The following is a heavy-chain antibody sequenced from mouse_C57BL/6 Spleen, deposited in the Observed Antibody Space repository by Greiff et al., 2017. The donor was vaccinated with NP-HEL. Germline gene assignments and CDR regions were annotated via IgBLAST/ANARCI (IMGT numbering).Heavy chain of an antibody. V-gene: IGHV5-12*01. CDR3: ARLYYDYGEGYFDY. J-gene: IGHJ2*01. CDR2: ISNGGGST. CDR1: GFTFSDYY. D-gene: IGHD2-4*01. Sequence: EVHLVESGGGLVQPGGSLKLSCAASGFTFSDYYMYWVRQTPEKRLEWVAYISNGGGSTYYPDTVKGRFTISRDNANHTLYLQMSRLKSEDTAMYYCARLYYDYGEGYFDYWGQGTTLTVSS.